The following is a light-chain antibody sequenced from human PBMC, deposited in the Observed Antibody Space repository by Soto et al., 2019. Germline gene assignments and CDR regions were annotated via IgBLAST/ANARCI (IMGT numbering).Light chain of an antibody. V-gene: IGLV2-14*01. CDR3: SSYTSSSTLVV. J-gene: IGLJ2*01. Sequence: QSALNKPASVSGSPGQSITISCTGTSRDIGGYNYVSWYQQYPGKAPKLMIYDVSNRPYGVSNRFSGSKSGNTASLTISGLQAEDEADYYCSSYTSSSTLVVFGGGTKVTVL. CDR1: SRDIGGYNY. CDR2: DVS.